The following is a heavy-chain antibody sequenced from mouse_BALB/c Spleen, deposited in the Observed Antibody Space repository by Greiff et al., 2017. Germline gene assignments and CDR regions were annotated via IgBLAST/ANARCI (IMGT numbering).Heavy chain of an antibody. CDR1: GFNIKDTY. V-gene: IGHV14-3*02. D-gene: IGHD2-10*01. J-gene: IGHJ3*01. CDR2: IDPANGNT. CDR3: ARDPTHDY. Sequence: EVKLMESGAELVKPGASVKLSCTASGFNIKDTYMHWVKQRPEQGLEWIGRIDPANGNTKYDPKFQGKATITADTSSNTAYLQLSSLTSEDTAGYYCARDPTHDYWGQGTLVTVSA.